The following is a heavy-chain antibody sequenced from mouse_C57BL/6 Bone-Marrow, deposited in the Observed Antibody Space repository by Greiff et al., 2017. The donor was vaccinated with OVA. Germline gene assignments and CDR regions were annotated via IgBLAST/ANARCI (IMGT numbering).Heavy chain of an antibody. CDR1: GYAFSSSW. CDR3: TTLRPFFAY. CDR2: IYPGDGDT. D-gene: IGHD2-12*01. V-gene: IGHV1-82*01. J-gene: IGHJ3*01. Sequence: VQLQESGPELVKPGASVKISCKASGYAFSSSWMNWVKQRPGKGLEWIGRIYPGDGDTNYNGKFKGKATLTADKSSSTAYMQLSSLTSEDTAVYYCTTLRPFFAYWGQGTLVTVSA.